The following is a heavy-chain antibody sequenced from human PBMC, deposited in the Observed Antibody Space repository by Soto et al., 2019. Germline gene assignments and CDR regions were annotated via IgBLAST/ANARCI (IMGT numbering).Heavy chain of an antibody. D-gene: IGHD6-13*01. CDR2: IYYSGST. CDR1: GGSISSSSYY. V-gene: IGHV4-39*07. J-gene: IGHJ4*02. CDR3: ATGDLEAGTPDY. Sequence: SETLSLTCTVSGGSISSSSYYWGWIRQPPGKGLEWIGSIYYSGSTYYNPSLKSRVTISVDTSKNQFSLKLSSVTAADTAVYYCATGDLEAGTPDYWGQGTLVTVSS.